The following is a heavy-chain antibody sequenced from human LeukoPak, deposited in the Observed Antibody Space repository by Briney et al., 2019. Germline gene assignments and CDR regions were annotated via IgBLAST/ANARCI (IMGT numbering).Heavy chain of an antibody. Sequence: GGSLRLSCAASGFTFSSYWMHWVRHTPEKGLVWVSRINSDGSSTSYADSVEGRFTISRDNAKNTLYLQMSSLRAEDTALYYCATGATAFDYWGQGSLVTVSS. CDR3: ATGATAFDY. V-gene: IGHV3-74*01. D-gene: IGHD1-26*01. J-gene: IGHJ4*02. CDR2: INSDGSST. CDR1: GFTFSSYW.